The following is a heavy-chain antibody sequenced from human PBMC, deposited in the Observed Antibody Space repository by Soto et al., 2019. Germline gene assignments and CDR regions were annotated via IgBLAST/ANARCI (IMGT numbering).Heavy chain of an antibody. CDR3: AKDPRWGDPSDWFDP. D-gene: IGHD2-21*02. CDR1: GFTFSSYG. J-gene: IGHJ5*02. Sequence: QVQLVESGGGVVQPGRSLRLSCAASGFTFSSYGMHWVRQAPGKGLEWVAVISYDGSNKYYADSVKGRFTISRDNSKNTLYLQMNSLRAEDTAVYYCAKDPRWGDPSDWFDPWGQGTLVTVSS. V-gene: IGHV3-30*18. CDR2: ISYDGSNK.